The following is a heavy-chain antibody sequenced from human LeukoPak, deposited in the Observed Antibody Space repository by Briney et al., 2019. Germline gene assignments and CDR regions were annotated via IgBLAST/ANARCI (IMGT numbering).Heavy chain of an antibody. CDR1: GGSISSGSYY. V-gene: IGHV4-61*02. J-gene: IGHJ4*02. CDR2: IYTSGST. Sequence: SQTLSLTCTVSGGSISSGSYYWSWIRQPAGKGLGWIGRIYTSGSTNYNPSLKSRVTISVDTSKNQFSLKLSSVTAADTAVYYCASPTNWGQGTLVTVSS. CDR3: ASPTN.